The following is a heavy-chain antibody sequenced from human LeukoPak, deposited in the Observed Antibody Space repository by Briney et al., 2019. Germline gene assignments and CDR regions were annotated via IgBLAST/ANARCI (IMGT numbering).Heavy chain of an antibody. V-gene: IGHV1-3*01. CDR1: GYIFTRYA. J-gene: IGHJ4*02. Sequence: ASVKVSCKTSGYIFTRYAIHWVRQVPGQRLEWMGWINAGNGNTKYSQKIQGRVTITRDTSATTAYVEVSSLRSEDTAVYYCARGIEATSGWYVIDYWGQGTPVTVSS. D-gene: IGHD6-19*01. CDR2: INAGNGNT. CDR3: ARGIEATSGWYVIDY.